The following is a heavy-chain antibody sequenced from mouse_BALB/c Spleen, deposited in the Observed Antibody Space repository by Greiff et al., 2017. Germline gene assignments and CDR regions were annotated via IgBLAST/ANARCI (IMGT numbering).Heavy chain of an antibody. CDR1: GFTFSSYA. CDR3: ARDITTVVARYFDV. V-gene: IGHV5-9-4*01. Sequence: EVQGVESGGGLVKPGGSLKLSCAASGFTFSSYAMSWVRQSPEKRLEWVAEISSGGSYTYYPDTVTGRFTISRDNAKNTLYLEMSSLRSEDTAMYYCARDITTVVARYFDVWGAGTTVTVSS. D-gene: IGHD1-1*01. J-gene: IGHJ1*01. CDR2: ISSGGSYT.